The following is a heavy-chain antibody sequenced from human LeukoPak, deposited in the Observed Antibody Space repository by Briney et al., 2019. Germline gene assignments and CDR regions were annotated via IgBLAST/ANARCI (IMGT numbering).Heavy chain of an antibody. Sequence: SETLSLTCAVSGDSIKSASYYWGWVRQAPGKGLEWIGSMFYGGFTHYNPSLKSRVTISGDPSKNQFSLEVMSVTAADTAVYYCARCDFWSGSRARFDPWGQGVLVIVSS. CDR1: GDSIKSASYY. D-gene: IGHD3-3*01. V-gene: IGHV4-39*01. CDR2: MFYGGFT. CDR3: ARCDFWSGSRARFDP. J-gene: IGHJ5*02.